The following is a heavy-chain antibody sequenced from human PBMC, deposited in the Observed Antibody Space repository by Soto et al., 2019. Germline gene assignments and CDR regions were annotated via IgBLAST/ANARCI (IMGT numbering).Heavy chain of an antibody. Sequence: PSESLSLNCTVSGSSISDEYHWTWIRPSPAKGLEWIGYISYTGTTDYNPSLKSRVTISGDTSKNQFSLRMASVTAADPAVAYCARQPAVTTNRRFFDSWGQGSPVAFSP. CDR3: ARQPAVTTNRRFFDS. D-gene: IGHD4-17*01. CDR2: ISYTGTT. V-gene: IGHV4-30-4*01. J-gene: IGHJ4*02. CDR1: GSSISDEYH.